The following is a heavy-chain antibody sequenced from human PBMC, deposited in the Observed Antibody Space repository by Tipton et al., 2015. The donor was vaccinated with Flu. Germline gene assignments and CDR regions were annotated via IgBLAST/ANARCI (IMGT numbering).Heavy chain of an antibody. CDR2: IYYSGST. CDR3: ARGQFSFLEWLLFAGWFDP. D-gene: IGHD3-3*01. J-gene: IGHJ5*02. Sequence: TLSLTCTVSGGSISSGGYYWSWIRQHPGKGLEWIGYIYYSGSTYYNPSLKSRVTISVDTSKNQFYLKLSSVTAADTAVYYCARGQFSFLEWLLFAGWFDPWGQGPLVPVSS. CDR1: GGSISSGGYY. V-gene: IGHV4-31*03.